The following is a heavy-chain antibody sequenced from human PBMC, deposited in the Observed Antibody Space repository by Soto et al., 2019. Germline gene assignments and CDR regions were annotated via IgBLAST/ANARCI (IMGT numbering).Heavy chain of an antibody. CDR1: GFTFSSYG. CDR3: AKDQRAAAAGTPPDY. Sequence: GGSLRLSCVASGFTFSSYGMHWVRQAPGKGLEWVAVISYDGSNKYYADSVKGRFTISRDNSKNTLYLQMNSLRAEDTAVYYCAKDQRAAAAGTPPDYWGQGTLVTVSS. CDR2: ISYDGSNK. V-gene: IGHV3-30*18. D-gene: IGHD6-13*01. J-gene: IGHJ4*02.